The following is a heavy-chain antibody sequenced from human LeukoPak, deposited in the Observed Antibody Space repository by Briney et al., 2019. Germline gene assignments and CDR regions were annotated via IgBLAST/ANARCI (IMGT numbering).Heavy chain of an antibody. J-gene: IGHJ3*02. D-gene: IGHD2-2*01. CDR1: GGTFSSYA. Sequence: SVKVSCKASGGTFSSYAISWVRQAPGQGLEWMGGIIPIFGTANYAQKFQGRVTITADESTSTAYMELSSLRSEDTAVYYCARKRSIVVVPAAIRDAFDIWGQGTMVTVSS. V-gene: IGHV1-69*13. CDR2: IIPIFGTA. CDR3: ARKRSIVVVPAAIRDAFDI.